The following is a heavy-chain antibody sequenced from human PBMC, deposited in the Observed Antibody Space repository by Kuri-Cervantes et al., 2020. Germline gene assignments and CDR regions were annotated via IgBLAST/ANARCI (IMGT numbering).Heavy chain of an antibody. CDR2: ISSSGSTT. J-gene: IGHJ6*04. CDR3: AREYSHNMDV. Sequence: GGSLRPSCAASGFIFSSYSINWVRQAPGKGLEWVSYISSSGSTTYYAASVKGRFTISRDNAKKSLYLQMNSLRVEDTAVYYCAREYSHNMDVWGKGTTVTVSS. V-gene: IGHV3-48*01. CDR1: GFIFSSYS. D-gene: IGHD2-15*01.